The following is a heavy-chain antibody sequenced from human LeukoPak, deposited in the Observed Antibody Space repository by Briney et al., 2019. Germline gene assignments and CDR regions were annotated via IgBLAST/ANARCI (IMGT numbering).Heavy chain of an antibody. V-gene: IGHV4-39*01. CDR3: ARQGGYCSSTSCYTMVDY. J-gene: IGHJ4*02. D-gene: IGHD2-2*02. CDR2: IYYSGST. CDR1: GGSISSSSYY. Sequence: KPSESRSLTCTVAGGSISSSSYYWGWIRQPPGKGREWIASIYYSGSTYYNPSLKSRVTISVDTSKNQYSLKLSSVTAADTAVYYCARQGGYCSSTSCYTMVDYWGQGTLVTVSS.